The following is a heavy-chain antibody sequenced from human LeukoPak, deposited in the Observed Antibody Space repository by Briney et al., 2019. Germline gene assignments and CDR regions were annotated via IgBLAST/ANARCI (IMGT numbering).Heavy chain of an antibody. Sequence: GGSLRLSCAASGFSFSTYGMHWVRQAPGKGLEWVAFIRYDGSDKYYVDSVKGRFTISRDNSNNSLYLQMNSLRPEDTAIYYCAKARLPRYYFDYWGQGTPVTVSS. CDR3: AKARLPRYYFDY. V-gene: IGHV3-30*02. J-gene: IGHJ4*02. CDR2: IRYDGSDK. CDR1: GFSFSTYG.